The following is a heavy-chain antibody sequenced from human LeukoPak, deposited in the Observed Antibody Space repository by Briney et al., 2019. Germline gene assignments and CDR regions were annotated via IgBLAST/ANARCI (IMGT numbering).Heavy chain of an antibody. J-gene: IGHJ4*02. V-gene: IGHV3-43*01. Sequence: GGSLRLSCAASGFTFTTNAMSWVRQAPGKGLEWVSLISWDGGSTYYADSVKGRFTISRDNSKNSPYLQMNSLRTEDTALYYCAKDRSGWYYFDYWGQGTLVTVSS. CDR3: AKDRSGWYYFDY. D-gene: IGHD6-19*01. CDR1: GFTFTTNA. CDR2: ISWDGGST.